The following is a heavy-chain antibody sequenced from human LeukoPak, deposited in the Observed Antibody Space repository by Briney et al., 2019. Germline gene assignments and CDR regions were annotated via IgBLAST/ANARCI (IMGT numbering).Heavy chain of an antibody. V-gene: IGHV1-18*04. J-gene: IGHJ4*02. Sequence: ASVKVSCKASGYTFTDYYMHWVRQAPGQGLEWMGWISAYNGYTKYAQNLQDRVTMTRDTSTSTAYMELTSLTSDDTAVYYCAREGPPTTHSHWGQGTLVTVFS. CDR3: AREGPPTTHSH. CDR1: GYTFTDYY. CDR2: ISAYNGYT. D-gene: IGHD1-14*01.